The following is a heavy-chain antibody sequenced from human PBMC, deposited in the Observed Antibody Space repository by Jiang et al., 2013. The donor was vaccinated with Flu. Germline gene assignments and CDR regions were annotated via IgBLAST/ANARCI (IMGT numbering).Heavy chain of an antibody. CDR3: AKDLTVFCAGDCLPLEY. V-gene: IGHV3-30*18. J-gene: IGHJ4*02. Sequence: VQLVESGGGVVQPGRSLRLSCAASGFTFSTSGMHWVRQAPGKGLEWVAVISFDGGVDSYADSVKGRFTISRDDSNNTVFLQMMSLRPEDTAVYYCAKDLTVFCAGDCLPLEYWGQGTLVTVSS. D-gene: IGHD2-21*01. CDR2: ISFDGGVD. CDR1: GFTFSTSG.